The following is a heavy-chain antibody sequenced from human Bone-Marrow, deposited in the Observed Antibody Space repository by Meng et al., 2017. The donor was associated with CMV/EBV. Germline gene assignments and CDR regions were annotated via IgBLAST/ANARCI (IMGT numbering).Heavy chain of an antibody. D-gene: IGHD2-2*02. CDR3: AKDGYCSSTSCYTWPLYYYYGMDV. V-gene: IGHV3-43D*03. CDR1: GFTFDDYA. J-gene: IGHJ6*02. CDR2: ISWDGGST. Sequence: GESLKISCAASGFTFDDYAMHWVRQAPGKGLEWVSLISWDGGSTYYADSVKGRFTISRDNSKNSLYLQMNSLRAEDTALYYCAKDGYCSSTSCYTWPLYYYYGMDVWGQGTTVTVSS.